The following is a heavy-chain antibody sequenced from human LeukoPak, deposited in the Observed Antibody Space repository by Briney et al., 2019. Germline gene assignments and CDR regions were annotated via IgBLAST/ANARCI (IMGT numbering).Heavy chain of an antibody. V-gene: IGHV4-31*03. CDR2: IYYSGST. Sequence: SQTLSLTCTVSGGSISSGGYSWSWIRQHPGKGLEWIGYIYYSGSTYYNPSLKSRVTISVDTSKNQFSLKLSSVTAADTAVYYCARGEADWFDPWGQGTLVTVSS. CDR1: GGSISSGGYS. J-gene: IGHJ5*02. CDR3: ARGEADWFDP.